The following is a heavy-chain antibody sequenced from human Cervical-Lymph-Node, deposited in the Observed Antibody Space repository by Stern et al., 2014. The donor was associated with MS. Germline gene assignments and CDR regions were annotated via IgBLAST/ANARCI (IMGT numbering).Heavy chain of an antibody. V-gene: IGHV1-46*01. D-gene: IGHD3-9*01. Sequence: VQLVQSGAEVKKPGASVKVSCKASGYTFTSYYMHWVRQAPGQGLEWMGIINPSGGSTSYAQKFQGRVTMTRDTSTSTVYMELSSLRSEDTAVYYCARAAADYYDILTGYSTFDYWGQGTLVTVSS. J-gene: IGHJ4*02. CDR1: GYTFTSYY. CDR2: INPSGGST. CDR3: ARAAADYYDILTGYSTFDY.